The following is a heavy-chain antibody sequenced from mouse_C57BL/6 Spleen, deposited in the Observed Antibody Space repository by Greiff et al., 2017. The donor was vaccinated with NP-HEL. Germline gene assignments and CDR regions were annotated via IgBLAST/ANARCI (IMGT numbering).Heavy chain of an antibody. CDR1: GFTFSDYY. Sequence: EVMLVESEGGLVQPGSSMKLSCTASGFTFSDYYMAWVRQVPEKGLEWVANINYDGSSTYYLDSLKSRFIISRDNAKNILYLQMSSLKSEDTATYYCARGLGLFDYWGQGTTLTVSS. J-gene: IGHJ2*01. CDR2: INYDGSST. D-gene: IGHD4-1*01. V-gene: IGHV5-16*01. CDR3: ARGLGLFDY.